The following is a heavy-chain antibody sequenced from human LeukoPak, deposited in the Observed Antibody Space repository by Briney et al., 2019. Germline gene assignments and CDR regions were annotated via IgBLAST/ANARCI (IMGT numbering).Heavy chain of an antibody. V-gene: IGHV1-2*06. D-gene: IGHD6-13*01. J-gene: IGHJ4*02. CDR3: ARDSGSSSSWDLDY. CDR2: INPNSGGT. CDR1: GYTFTGYY. Sequence: GASVKVSCMASGYTFTGYYMHWVRQAPGQGLEWMGRINPNSGGTNYAQKFQGRVTMTRDTSISTAYMELSRLRSDDTAVYYCARDSGSSSSWDLDYWGQGTLVTVSS.